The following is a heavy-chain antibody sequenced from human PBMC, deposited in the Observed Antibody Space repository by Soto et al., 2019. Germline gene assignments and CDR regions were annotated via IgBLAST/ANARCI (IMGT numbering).Heavy chain of an antibody. V-gene: IGHV4-4*07. D-gene: IGHD6-6*01. CDR2: IFTSGST. CDR1: FGSLNSYY. Sequence: SETLSLTCTVSFGSLNSYYWTWIRHPAGKGLEWIGRIFTSGSTNNNPSLNRRVTMSVDTSKNQFSLTLSSVTAADADVYYCAEYNSTLGNLDIWGQGTMVTVSS. CDR3: AEYNSTLGNLDI. J-gene: IGHJ3*02.